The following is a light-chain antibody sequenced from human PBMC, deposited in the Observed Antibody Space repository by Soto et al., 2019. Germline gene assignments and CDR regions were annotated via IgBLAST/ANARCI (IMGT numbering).Light chain of an antibody. Sequence: EIVLTQSPGTLSLSPGESATLSCRASQSVSSNYFAWYQQNPGQAPRLLIYDASGRATGIPDRFSGSGSGTDFTLTISRLEPEDFAVYYCQHYGSSPGITFGQGTRLEIK. CDR3: QHYGSSPGIT. CDR2: DAS. V-gene: IGKV3-20*01. J-gene: IGKJ5*01. CDR1: QSVSSNY.